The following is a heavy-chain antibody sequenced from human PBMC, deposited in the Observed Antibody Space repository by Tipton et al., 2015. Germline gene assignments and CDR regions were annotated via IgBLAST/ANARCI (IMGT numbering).Heavy chain of an antibody. V-gene: IGHV4-61*01. D-gene: IGHD4-23*01. J-gene: IGHJ6*02. Sequence: TLSLTCTVSGASVTGGSYYWSWIRQPPGKGLEWIGYIYSSGSANYNPSLKSRVTISVDTSKNQFSLKLSSVTAADTAVYYCARDVDDYGGNSGPREYYGKDVWGQGTTVTASS. CDR2: IYSSGSA. CDR3: ARDVDDYGGNSGPREYYGKDV. CDR1: GASVTGGSYY.